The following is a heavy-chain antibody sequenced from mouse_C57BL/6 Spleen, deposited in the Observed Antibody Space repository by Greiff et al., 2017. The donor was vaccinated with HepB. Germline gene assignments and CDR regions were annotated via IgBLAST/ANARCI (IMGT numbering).Heavy chain of an antibody. D-gene: IGHD4-1*01. V-gene: IGHV1-74*01. J-gene: IGHJ3*01. CDR1: GYTFTSYW. CDR3: AIEGDWAWFAY. Sequence: VQLKQPGAELVKPGASVKVSCKASGYTFTSYWMHWVKQRPGQGLEWIGRIHPSDSDTNYNQKFKGKATLTVDKSSSTAYMQLSSLTSEDSAVYYCAIEGDWAWFAYWGQGTLVTVSA. CDR2: IHPSDSDT.